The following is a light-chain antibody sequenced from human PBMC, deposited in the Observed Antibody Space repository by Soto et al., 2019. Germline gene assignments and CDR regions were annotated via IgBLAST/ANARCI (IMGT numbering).Light chain of an antibody. CDR3: DYYAGSYTFDV. V-gene: IGLV2-11*01. CDR2: DVT. Sequence: QSALTQPRSVSGSPGQSVTISCTGTSSDVGGYNYVSWYQQHPGKAPKLMIYDVTKRPSGVPDRFSGSKSGNTASLTISGLQAEDEADYYAGSYTFDVFGSGTKLTVL. J-gene: IGLJ1*01. CDR1: SSDVGGYNY.